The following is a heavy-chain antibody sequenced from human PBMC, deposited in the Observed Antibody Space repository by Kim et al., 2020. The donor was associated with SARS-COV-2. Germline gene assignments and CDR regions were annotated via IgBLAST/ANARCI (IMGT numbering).Heavy chain of an antibody. V-gene: IGHV4-59*01. CDR2: IYYSGST. J-gene: IGHJ6*02. CDR1: GGSISSYY. CDR3: ARDRGPYCSSTSCYESYYYYGMDV. Sequence: SETLSLTCTVSGGSISSYYWSWIRQPPGKGLEWIGYIYYSGSTNYNPSLKSRVTISVDTSKNQFSLKLSSVTAADTAVYYCARDRGPYCSSTSCYESYYYYGMDVWGQGTTVTVSS. D-gene: IGHD2-2*01.